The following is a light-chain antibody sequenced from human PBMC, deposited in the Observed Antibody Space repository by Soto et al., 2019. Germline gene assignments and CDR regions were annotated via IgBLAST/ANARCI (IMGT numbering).Light chain of an antibody. CDR3: SSYTRSSTWV. V-gene: IGLV2-14*01. J-gene: IGLJ3*02. CDR1: SSDVGGYNY. CDR2: EVS. Sequence: QSALTQPGSVSGSPGQSITISCTGTSSDVGGYNYVSWYQQHPGKAPKLMIYEVSNRPSGVSNRFSGSKSGNTASLTISGLQAEDVADYYCSSYTRSSTWVFGGGTKLTV.